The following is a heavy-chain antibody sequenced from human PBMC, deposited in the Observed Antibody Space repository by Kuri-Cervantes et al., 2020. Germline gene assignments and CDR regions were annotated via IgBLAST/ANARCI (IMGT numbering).Heavy chain of an antibody. J-gene: IGHJ6*03. CDR2: INAGNGNT. CDR3: ASEQLDQTLDYYYMDV. Sequence: ASVKVSCKTSGYTFTNYGVSWVRQAPGQGLEWMGWINAGNGNTKYSQKFQGRVTITRDTSASTAYMELSSLRSEDTAVYYCASEQLDQTLDYYYMDVWGKGTTVTVSS. D-gene: IGHD6-6*01. CDR1: GYTFTNYG. V-gene: IGHV1-3*01.